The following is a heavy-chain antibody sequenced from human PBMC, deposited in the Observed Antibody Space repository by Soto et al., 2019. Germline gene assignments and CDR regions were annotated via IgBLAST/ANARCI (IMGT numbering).Heavy chain of an antibody. CDR1: GVSISIYY. D-gene: IGHD3-3*01. CDR2: IYSSGSA. Sequence: QVQLQESGPGLVKPSETLSLTCTVSGVSISIYYWSWIRQPPGKGLEWLGYIYSSGSANYNPSLKSRITMSVDTSKNQFSLNLNSVTAADTAVYYCARVLSGFKDHYSDYCGQGILVTVSS. CDR3: ARVLSGFKDHYSDY. J-gene: IGHJ4*02. V-gene: IGHV4-59*01.